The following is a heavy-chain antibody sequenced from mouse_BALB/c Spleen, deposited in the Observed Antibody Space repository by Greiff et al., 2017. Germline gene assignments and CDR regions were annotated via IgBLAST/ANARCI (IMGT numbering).Heavy chain of an antibody. D-gene: IGHD1-1*01. CDR1: GYTFTSYW. V-gene: IGHV1-69*02. CDR3: RGGEGYYYCSSSLFAY. CDR2: IYPSDSYT. J-gene: IGHJ3*01. Sequence: VQLQQPGAELVRPGASVKLSCKASGYTFTSYWINWVKQRPGQGLEWIGNIYPSDSYTNYNQKFKDKATLTVDKSSSTAYMQLSSPTSEDSAVYYCRGGEGYYYCSSSLFAYWGQGTLVTVSA.